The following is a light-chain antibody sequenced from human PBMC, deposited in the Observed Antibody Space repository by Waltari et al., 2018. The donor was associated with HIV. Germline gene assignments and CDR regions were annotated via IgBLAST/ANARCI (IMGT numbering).Light chain of an antibody. CDR2: ANT. CDR3: QSYDSSLSGWV. J-gene: IGLJ3*02. CDR1: SSNIGSGYD. V-gene: IGLV1-40*01. Sequence: QSVLTQPPSVSGAPGQRVSISSSGGSSNIGSGYDVHWYQQFPGIAPKVLISANTNRPSGVPDRFSGSKSGYSASLVITGLQAEDDADYYCQSYDSSLSGWVFGGGTKLTVL.